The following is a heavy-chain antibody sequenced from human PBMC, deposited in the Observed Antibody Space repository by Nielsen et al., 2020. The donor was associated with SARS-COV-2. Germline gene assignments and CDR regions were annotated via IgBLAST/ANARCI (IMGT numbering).Heavy chain of an antibody. J-gene: IGHJ4*02. CDR2: MNPNSGNT. CDR3: ARGLGYSSGWYQYYFDY. Sequence: ASVNVSCKASGYTFTSYDINWVRQATGKGLEWMGWMNPNSGNTDYAQNFQGRVTMTRNTSISTAYMELSSLKSEDTAVYYCARGLGYSSGWYQYYFDYWGRGTLVTVSS. CDR1: GYTFTSYD. V-gene: IGHV1-8*01. D-gene: IGHD6-19*01.